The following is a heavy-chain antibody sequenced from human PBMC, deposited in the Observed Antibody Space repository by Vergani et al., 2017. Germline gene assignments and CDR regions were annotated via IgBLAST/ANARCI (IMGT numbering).Heavy chain of an antibody. J-gene: IGHJ3*01. CDR2: IRSKAYGGTT. Sequence: EVQLVESGGGLVQPGRSLRLSCTASGFTFGDYAMSWVRQAPGKGLEWVGFIRSKAYGGTTEYAASVKGRFTISRDDSKSIAYLQMNSLKTEDTAVYYCAKAQLGRTGAFDLWGQGTMVTVSS. D-gene: IGHD1-1*01. V-gene: IGHV3-49*04. CDR1: GFTFGDYA. CDR3: AKAQLGRTGAFDL.